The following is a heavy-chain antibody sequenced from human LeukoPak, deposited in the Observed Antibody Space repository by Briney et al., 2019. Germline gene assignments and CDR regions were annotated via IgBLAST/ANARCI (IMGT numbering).Heavy chain of an antibody. CDR1: GFTFSTYV. V-gene: IGHV3-64D*06. J-gene: IGHJ4*02. D-gene: IGHD6-19*01. CDR2: ISSNGDNT. Sequence: GGSLRLSCSVSGFTFSTYVMHWVRQAPGKGLEYVSAISSNGDNTYYADSVKGRFTISRDNSKNTLYLQMSSLRADDTAVYYCARDKQWLAHFDYWGQGTLVTVSS. CDR3: ARDKQWLAHFDY.